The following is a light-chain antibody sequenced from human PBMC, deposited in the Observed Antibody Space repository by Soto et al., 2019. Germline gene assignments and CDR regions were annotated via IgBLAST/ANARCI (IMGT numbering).Light chain of an antibody. Sequence: ILMTKSPATLSVSPGERATLSCRASQSVSNNFAWYQQKPGQAPRLLIYDASTRATGIPARFSGSGSGTEFTLTISGLQSEDVAVDYCHQYNNWPPWTFGQGTQVEIK. CDR1: QSVSNN. CDR2: DAS. CDR3: HQYNNWPPWT. J-gene: IGKJ1*01. V-gene: IGKV3-15*01.